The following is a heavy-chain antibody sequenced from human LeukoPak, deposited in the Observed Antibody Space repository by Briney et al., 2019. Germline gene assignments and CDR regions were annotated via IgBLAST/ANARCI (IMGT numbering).Heavy chain of an antibody. D-gene: IGHD4-17*01. CDR2: ISGGGVST. CDR1: GFTFSTYA. CDR3: ARGGVYGDYAIWYLDL. J-gene: IGHJ2*01. Sequence: PGGSLRLSCAASGFTFSTYAMTWVRQAPGKGLEWVSGISGGGVSTYYADSVKGRFTISRDNSKNTLYLQMNSLRVEDTAVYSCARGGVYGDYAIWYLDLWGRGTLVTVSS. V-gene: IGHV3-23*01.